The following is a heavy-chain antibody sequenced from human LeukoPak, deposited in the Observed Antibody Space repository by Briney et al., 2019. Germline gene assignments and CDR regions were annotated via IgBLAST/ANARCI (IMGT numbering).Heavy chain of an antibody. V-gene: IGHV3-21*01. D-gene: IGHD2-2*01. CDR2: ISSSSSYK. CDR1: GFTFSSHW. Sequence: GGSLRLSCEPSGFTFSSHWMHWVRQVPGKGLVWVSSISSSSSYKYYADSVKGRFTISRDNAKNSLYLQMNSLRAEDTAVYYCARDKDIVVVPAAKYWYFDLWGRGTLVTVSS. CDR3: ARDKDIVVVPAAKYWYFDL. J-gene: IGHJ2*01.